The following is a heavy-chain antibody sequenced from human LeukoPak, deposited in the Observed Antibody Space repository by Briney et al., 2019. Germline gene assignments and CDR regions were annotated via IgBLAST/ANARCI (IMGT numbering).Heavy chain of an antibody. J-gene: IGHJ5*02. CDR3: ARESEAVAGSADNWFDP. CDR2: IFYTGTT. V-gene: IGHV4-59*01. Sequence: SETLSLTCTVPGGSIISFYWSWIRQVPGKGLEWIGYIFYTGTTYYNPSLKSRVTISVDTSKNQFSLRLSSVTAADTAVYYCARESEAVAGSADNWFDPWGQGTLVTVSS. D-gene: IGHD6-19*01. CDR1: GGSIISFY.